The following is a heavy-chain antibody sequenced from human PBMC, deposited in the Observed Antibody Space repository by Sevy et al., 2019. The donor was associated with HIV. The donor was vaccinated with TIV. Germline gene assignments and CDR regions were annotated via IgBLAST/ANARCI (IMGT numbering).Heavy chain of an antibody. V-gene: IGHV3-15*01. J-gene: IGHJ4*02. CDR2: VKSEVDGGTR. Sequence: GGSLRLSCATSGFNFNNTWMSWVRQAPGKGLEWVGRVKSEVDGGTRDYAAPVRGRFTMSRDDSRRKLYLQMDTLTSEDTAVYYCTTGGGSITVAGTPFDYWGQGTQVTVSS. D-gene: IGHD6-19*01. CDR3: TTGGGSITVAGTPFDY. CDR1: GFNFNNTW.